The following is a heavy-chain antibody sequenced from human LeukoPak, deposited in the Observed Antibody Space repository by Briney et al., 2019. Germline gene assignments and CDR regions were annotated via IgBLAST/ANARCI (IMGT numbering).Heavy chain of an antibody. D-gene: IGHD6-19*01. V-gene: IGHV6-1*01. Sequence: SQTLSLTCAISGDSVSSNSAAWNWIRQSPSRGLEWVGRTYYRSKWYNDYAVSVKSRITINPDTSKNQFSLQLNSVTPEDTAVYYCARSHSSGWYGYYYYGMDVWGQGTTVTVSS. CDR3: ARSHSSGWYGYYYYGMDV. J-gene: IGHJ6*02. CDR1: GDSVSSNSAA. CDR2: TYYRSKWYN.